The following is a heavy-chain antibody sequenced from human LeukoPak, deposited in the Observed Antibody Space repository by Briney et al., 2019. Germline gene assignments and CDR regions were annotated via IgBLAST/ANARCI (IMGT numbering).Heavy chain of an antibody. CDR1: GFAFGSYS. CDR2: ITSRSTYI. J-gene: IGHJ6*03. D-gene: IGHD1-26*01. CDR3: ARVLLGATTINYYYYYMDV. V-gene: IGHV3-21*01. Sequence: GGSLRLSCAGSGFAFGSYSINWVRQAPGKGLEWVSSITSRSTYINYADSAMGRFTISRDNAKNSLYLQMNSLRAEDTAVYYCARVLLGATTINYYYYYMDVWGKGTTVTVSS.